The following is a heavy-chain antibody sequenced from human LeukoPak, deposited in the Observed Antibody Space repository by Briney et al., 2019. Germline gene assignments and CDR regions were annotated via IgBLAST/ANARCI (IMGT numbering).Heavy chain of an antibody. J-gene: IGHJ3*02. D-gene: IGHD4-17*01. CDR3: AKDRTYDYGTYDAFDI. CDR2: ISYDGSNK. Sequence: GRSLRLSCAASGFTFDSYGMHCGRQAPGKGLEWVAVISYDGSNKYYVDSVKGRFTISRDNSKNTLYLQMNSLRPEDTAVYYCAKDRTYDYGTYDAFDIWGPGTMVTVSS. V-gene: IGHV3-30*18. CDR1: GFTFDSYG.